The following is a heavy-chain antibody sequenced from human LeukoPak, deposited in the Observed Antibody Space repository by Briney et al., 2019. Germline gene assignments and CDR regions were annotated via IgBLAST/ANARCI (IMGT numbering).Heavy chain of an antibody. V-gene: IGHV1-69*05. J-gene: IGHJ4*02. CDR1: GGTFSSYA. Sequence: SVKVSCKASGGTFSSYAISWLRQAPGQGLEWMGRTIPIFGTANYARKFQGRVTITTDESTSTAYMELSSLRSEDTAMYYCARVLGYCSGGSCNYYSDYWGQGTLVTVSS. D-gene: IGHD2-15*01. CDR2: TIPIFGTA. CDR3: ARVLGYCSGGSCNYYSDY.